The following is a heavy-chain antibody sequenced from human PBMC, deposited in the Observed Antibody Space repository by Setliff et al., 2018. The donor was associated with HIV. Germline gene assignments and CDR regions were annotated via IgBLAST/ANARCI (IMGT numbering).Heavy chain of an antibody. CDR1: GYTFTTYD. J-gene: IGHJ1*01. V-gene: IGHV1-18*01. CDR3: ARGRISSSWYFQH. Sequence: ASVKVSCKASGYTFTTYDITWVRQAPGQGLEWLGWISPYNGHTNFAQKFQGRVTMTTDTATSTAYMEVRSLRSDDTAVYYCARGRISSSWYFQHWGQGTLVTVSS. CDR2: ISPYNGHT. D-gene: IGHD6-13*01.